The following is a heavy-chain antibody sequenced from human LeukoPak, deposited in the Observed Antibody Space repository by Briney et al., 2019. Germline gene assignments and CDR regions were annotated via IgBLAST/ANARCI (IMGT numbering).Heavy chain of an antibody. Sequence: PGGSLRLSCAASGFTFSSYEMNWVRQAPGKGLEWVSDISDSGRTIDYADSVKGRFTISRDNTKNSVYLQMNSLRAEDTAIYFCVRDPVMTPEVLLTAWDYFDCWGQGTLLTVSS. J-gene: IGHJ4*02. D-gene: IGHD4-11*01. CDR1: GFTFSSYE. V-gene: IGHV3-48*03. CDR3: VRDPVMTPEVLLTAWDYFDC. CDR2: ISDSGRTI.